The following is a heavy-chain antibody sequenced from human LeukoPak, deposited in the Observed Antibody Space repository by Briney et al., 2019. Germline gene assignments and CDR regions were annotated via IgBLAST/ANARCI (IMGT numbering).Heavy chain of an antibody. D-gene: IGHD3-10*01. J-gene: IGHJ4*02. CDR3: ARDPQDYYKGGWLFYFDY. V-gene: IGHV4-31*03. CDR2: IYYSGST. Sequence: PSQTLSLTCTVSGGSISSGGYYWSWIRQHPGKGLEWIGYIYYSGSTYYNPSLKSRVTISVDTSKNQFSLKLSSVTAADTAVYYCARDPQDYYKGGWLFYFDYWGQGTLVTVSS. CDR1: GGSISSGGYY.